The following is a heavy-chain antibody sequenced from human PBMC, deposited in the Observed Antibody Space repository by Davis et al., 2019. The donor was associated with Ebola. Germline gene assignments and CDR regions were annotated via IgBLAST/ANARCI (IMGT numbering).Heavy chain of an antibody. J-gene: IGHJ4*02. V-gene: IGHV3-7*03. D-gene: IGHD6-13*01. CDR3: ARGPLAGIAAAGMAY. CDR1: GFTFSSYW. Sequence: GESLKISCAASGFTFSSYWMSWVRQAPGKGLEWVANIKQDGSEKYYVDSVKGRFTISRDNAKNSLYLQMNGLRAEDTAVYYCARGPLAGIAAAGMAYWGQGTLITVSS. CDR2: IKQDGSEK.